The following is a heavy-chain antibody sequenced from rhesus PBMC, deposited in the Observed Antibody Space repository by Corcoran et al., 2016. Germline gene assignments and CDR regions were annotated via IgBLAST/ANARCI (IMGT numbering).Heavy chain of an antibody. Sequence: QVQLQESGPGLVKPSETLSLTCAVSGGSFSSYWWSWIRQPPGKGLEWIGEINGNSGSTNYNPSRNSRVTISKDASKNQFSLKLSSVTAADTAVYYCARLNTGTTNSFDYWGQGVLVTVSS. J-gene: IGHJ4*01. CDR1: GGSFSSYW. V-gene: IGHV4-80*01. CDR3: ARLNTGTTNSFDY. CDR2: INGNSGST. D-gene: IGHD4-23*01.